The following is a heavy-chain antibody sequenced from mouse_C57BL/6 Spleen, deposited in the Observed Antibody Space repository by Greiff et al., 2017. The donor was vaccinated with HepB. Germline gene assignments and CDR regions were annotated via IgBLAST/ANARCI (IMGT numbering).Heavy chain of an antibody. J-gene: IGHJ4*01. CDR2: INYDGSST. V-gene: IGHV5-16*01. CDR3: ARGGIRRTFFYAMDY. CDR1: GFTFSDYY. Sequence: EVKLVESEGGLVQPGSSMKLSCTASGFTFSDYYMAWVRQVPEKGLEWVANINYDGSSTYYLDSLKSRFIISRNNAKNILYLQMSSLKSEDTATYYCARGGIRRTFFYAMDYWGQGTSVTVSS.